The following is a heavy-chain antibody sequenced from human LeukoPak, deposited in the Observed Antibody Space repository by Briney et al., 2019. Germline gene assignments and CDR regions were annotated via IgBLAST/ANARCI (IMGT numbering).Heavy chain of an antibody. D-gene: IGHD4/OR15-4a*01. CDR1: GGSISSYY. V-gene: IGHV4-59*01. J-gene: IGHJ3*02. Sequence: SETLSLTCTVSGGSISSYYWSWMRQPPGKGLEWIAYIHYTGNTNYNPSLKSRVTISIDTSKNQFSLKLNSVTAADTAVYYWAGAIWGGATFDIWGQGTMVTVSS. CDR2: IHYTGNT. CDR3: AGAIWGGATFDI.